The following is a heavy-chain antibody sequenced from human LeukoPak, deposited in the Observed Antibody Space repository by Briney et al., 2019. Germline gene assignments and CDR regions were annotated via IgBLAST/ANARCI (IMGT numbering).Heavy chain of an antibody. Sequence: GASVKVSCKASGYTFTGYYMHWVRQAPGQGLEWMGWINPNSGGTNYAQKFQGRVTMTRNTSISTAYMELSSLRSEDTAVYYCARGRGRYCSSTSCLYVRYYYYYMDVWGKGTTVTVSS. CDR3: ARGRGRYCSSTSCLYVRYYYYYMDV. CDR1: GYTFTGYY. CDR2: INPNSGGT. J-gene: IGHJ6*03. D-gene: IGHD2-2*01. V-gene: IGHV1-2*02.